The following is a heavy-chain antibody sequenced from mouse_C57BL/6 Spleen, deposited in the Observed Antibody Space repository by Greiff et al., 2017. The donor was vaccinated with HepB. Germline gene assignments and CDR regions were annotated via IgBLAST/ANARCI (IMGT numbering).Heavy chain of an antibody. CDR3: AREGVTGYYAMDY. D-gene: IGHD2-1*01. CDR2: ISDGGSYT. Sequence: EVKVVESGGGLVKPGGSLKLSCAASGFTFSSYAMSWVRQTPEKRLEWVATISDGGSYTYYPDNVKGRFTISRDNAKNNLYLQMSHLKSEDTAMYYCAREGVTGYYAMDYWGQGTSVTVSS. V-gene: IGHV5-4*01. CDR1: GFTFSSYA. J-gene: IGHJ4*01.